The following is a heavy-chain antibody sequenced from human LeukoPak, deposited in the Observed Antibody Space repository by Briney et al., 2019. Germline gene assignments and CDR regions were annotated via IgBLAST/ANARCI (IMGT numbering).Heavy chain of an antibody. Sequence: SETLSLTCTVSGGCISSYYWSWIRQPPGKGLEWIGYIYYSGSTNYNPSLKSRVTISVDTSKNQFSLKLSSVTAADTAVYYCARTRYSSSWYYFDYWGQGTLVTVSS. CDR3: ARTRYSSSWYYFDY. J-gene: IGHJ4*02. V-gene: IGHV4-59*01. CDR2: IYYSGST. D-gene: IGHD6-13*01. CDR1: GGCISSYY.